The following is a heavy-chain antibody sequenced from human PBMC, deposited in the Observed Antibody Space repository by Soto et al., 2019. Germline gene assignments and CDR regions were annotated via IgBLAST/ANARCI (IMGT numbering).Heavy chain of an antibody. CDR2: LIHGGST. CDR1: GASLGGFH. V-gene: IGHV4-34*12. CDR3: ARSPLGYDYVRQTWREVGDSFDI. D-gene: IGHD3-16*01. Sequence: QVRLEQWGAGLLKPSETLSLTCAIYGASLGGFHWTWLRQAPGKGLEWIGELIHGGSTNYNPSLKSRVSFSLETSKNQFSLLLIAGTAADTAVYYCARSPLGYDYVRQTWREVGDSFDIWGRGTMVTVSS. J-gene: IGHJ3*02.